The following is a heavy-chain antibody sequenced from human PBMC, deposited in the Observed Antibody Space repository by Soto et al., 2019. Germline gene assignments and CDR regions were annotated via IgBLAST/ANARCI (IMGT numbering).Heavy chain of an antibody. Sequence: SETLSLTCAVSGCSISSYYWSWVRQSPGKGLEWIGYIYYSGSTNYNPSLKSRVTMSVDTSKNQFSLKLSSVTAADTAVYYCARGGLVSAGTLDYWGQGTQVTVSS. CDR3: ARGGLVSAGTLDY. CDR2: IYYSGST. V-gene: IGHV4-59*13. D-gene: IGHD6-13*01. J-gene: IGHJ4*02. CDR1: GCSISSYY.